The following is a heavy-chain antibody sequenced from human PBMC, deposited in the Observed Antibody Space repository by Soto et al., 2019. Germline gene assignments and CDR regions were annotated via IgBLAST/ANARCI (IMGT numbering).Heavy chain of an antibody. CDR3: AKDRTDTTMVSRIDY. CDR1: GFTFSSYA. D-gene: IGHD5-18*01. V-gene: IGHV3-23*01. Sequence: GGSLRLSCAASGFTFSSYAMSWVRQAPGKGLEWVSAISGSGGRTYYADSVKGRFTISRDNSKNTLYVQMSGLRAEDTAVYYCAKDRTDTTMVSRIDYWGQGTLVTVSS. CDR2: ISGSGGRT. J-gene: IGHJ4*02.